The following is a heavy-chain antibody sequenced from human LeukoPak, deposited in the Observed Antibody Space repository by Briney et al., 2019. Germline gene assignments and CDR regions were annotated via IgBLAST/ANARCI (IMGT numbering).Heavy chain of an antibody. D-gene: IGHD3-10*01. CDR2: LYTRGNT. J-gene: IGHJ4*02. CDR3: ARGGYYGSGSRN. CDR1: GGSISSYY. Sequence: SETLSLTCTVSGGSISSYYWSWIRQPAGKGLEWIGRLYTRGNTNYNPSLKSRATISLDTSKNQFSLKLSSVTAADTAVYYCARGGYYGSGSRNWGQGTLVTVSS. V-gene: IGHV4-4*07.